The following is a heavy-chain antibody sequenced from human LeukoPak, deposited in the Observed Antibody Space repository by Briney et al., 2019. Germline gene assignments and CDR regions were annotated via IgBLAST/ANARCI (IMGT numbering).Heavy chain of an antibody. J-gene: IGHJ4*02. CDR1: GGTFSSYA. V-gene: IGHV1-69*06. D-gene: IGHD5-18*01. Sequence: GASVKVSCKASGGTFSSYAISWVRQAPGQGLEWMGGIIPIFGTANYAQKFQGRVTITADKSTSTAYMELSSLRSEDTAVYYCARDARGYSYGYDFDYWGQGTLVTVSS. CDR2: IIPIFGTA. CDR3: ARDARGYSYGYDFDY.